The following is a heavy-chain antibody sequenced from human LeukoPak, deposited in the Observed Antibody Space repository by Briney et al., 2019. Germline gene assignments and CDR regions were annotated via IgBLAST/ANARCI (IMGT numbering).Heavy chain of an antibody. D-gene: IGHD6-19*01. V-gene: IGHV5-51*01. Sequence: GASLQISCKGSGYIFTSYWIGWVRQLPGKGLEWMGIIYPGDSDTRYSPSFQGQVTISADKSISTAYLQWSSLKASDTAMYYCARHLYTYSSGWYPYAFDIWGQGTMVTVSS. CDR1: GYIFTSYW. CDR3: ARHLYTYSSGWYPYAFDI. CDR2: IYPGDSDT. J-gene: IGHJ3*02.